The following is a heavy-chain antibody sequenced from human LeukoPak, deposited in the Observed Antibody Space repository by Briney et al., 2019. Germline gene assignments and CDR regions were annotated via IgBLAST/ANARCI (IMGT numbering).Heavy chain of an antibody. D-gene: IGHD5-24*01. V-gene: IGHV3-23*01. CDR2: ISGSGGST. CDR3: AKAGRDGYNPVANP. CDR1: GFTFSSYA. Sequence: GGSLRLSCAASGFTFSSYAMSWVRQAPGKGLEWVSAISGSGGSTYHADSVKGRFTISRDNSKNTLYLQMNSLRAEDTAVYYCAKAGRDGYNPVANPWGQGTLVTVSS. J-gene: IGHJ5*02.